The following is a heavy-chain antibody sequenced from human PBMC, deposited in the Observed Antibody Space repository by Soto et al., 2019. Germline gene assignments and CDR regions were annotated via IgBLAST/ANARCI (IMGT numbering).Heavy chain of an antibody. CDR2: ISYDGSNK. V-gene: IGHV3-30-3*01. CDR3: ARDSSGPFDDNPRDYYYYGMDV. CDR1: GFTFSSYA. J-gene: IGHJ6*02. Sequence: QVQLVESGGGVVQPGRSLRLSCAASGFTFSSYAMHWVRQAPGKGLEWVAVISYDGSNKYYADSVKGRFTISRDNSKNTLYLQMNSLRAEDTAVYYCARDSSGPFDDNPRDYYYYGMDVWGQGTTVTVSS. D-gene: IGHD6-19*01.